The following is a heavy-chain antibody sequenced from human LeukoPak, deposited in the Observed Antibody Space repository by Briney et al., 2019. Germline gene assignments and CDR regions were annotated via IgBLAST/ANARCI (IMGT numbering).Heavy chain of an antibody. V-gene: IGHV4-59*01. J-gene: IGHJ6*02. Sequence: PSETLSLTCTVSGGSISSYYWSWIRQPPGKGLEWIGYIYYSGSTNYNPSLKSRVTISVDTSKNQFSLKLSSVTAEDTAVYYCARAPRVVIIYYYYYGMDVWGQGTTVTVSS. CDR2: IYYSGST. D-gene: IGHD3-3*01. CDR3: ARAPRVVIIYYYYYGMDV. CDR1: GGSISSYY.